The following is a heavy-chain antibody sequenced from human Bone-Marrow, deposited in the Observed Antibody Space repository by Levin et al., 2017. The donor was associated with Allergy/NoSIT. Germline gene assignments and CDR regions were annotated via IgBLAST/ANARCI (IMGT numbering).Heavy chain of an antibody. CDR1: GFTFSDHY. D-gene: IGHD4-11*01. V-gene: IGHV3-11*01. Sequence: GGSLRLSCAASGFTFSDHYMTWIRQRPGKGLEWVSYISSSGFSIHYADSVKGRVTISRDNAKKSMYLEMNSLGGEDTAVYYCARSSKSGFYYGLDVLGQGTTVTVFS. J-gene: IGHJ6*02. CDR3: ARSSKSGFYYGLDV. CDR2: ISSSGFSI.